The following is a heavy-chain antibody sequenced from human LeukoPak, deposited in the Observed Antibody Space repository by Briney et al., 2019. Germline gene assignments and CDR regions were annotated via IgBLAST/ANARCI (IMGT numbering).Heavy chain of an antibody. Sequence: PGGSLRLSCAASGFTFSSYWMHWVRQAPGKGLVWVSRIKSDGSSTSYADSVKGRFTISRDNSKNTLYLQMNSLRAEDTAVYYCAKDYFLIDYWGQGTLVTVSS. CDR3: AKDYFLIDY. J-gene: IGHJ4*02. V-gene: IGHV3-74*01. CDR2: IKSDGSST. CDR1: GFTFSSYW. D-gene: IGHD2/OR15-2a*01.